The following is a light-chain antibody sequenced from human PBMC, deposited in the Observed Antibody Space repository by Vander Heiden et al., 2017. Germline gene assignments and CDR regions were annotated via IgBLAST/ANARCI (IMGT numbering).Light chain of an antibody. V-gene: IGKV3-11*01. Sequence: EIVLTQPLATLSLSPGARATLSCRASQSDSSNVAWYQQKPGQAPRHLIYDASIKATGIPARCSGSGSGTDFSLTISSLEPEDYAVYYCQQRSNWPPNTFGQGTRLEIK. CDR1: QSDSSN. CDR2: DAS. CDR3: QQRSNWPPNT. J-gene: IGKJ5*01.